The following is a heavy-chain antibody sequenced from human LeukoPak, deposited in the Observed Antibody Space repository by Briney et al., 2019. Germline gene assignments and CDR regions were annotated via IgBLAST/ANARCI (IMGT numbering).Heavy chain of an antibody. V-gene: IGHV4-59*08. Sequence: SSETLSLTCTVSGGSISSYYWTWIRQPPGKGLEWIGYIFYRGSTNYNPSLKSRVTISVDTSKNQFSLKLNSVTAADTAVYYCARRGADDHGDYGFDFWGQGTLVTVSS. CDR2: IFYRGST. D-gene: IGHD4-17*01. J-gene: IGHJ4*02. CDR1: GGSISSYY. CDR3: ARRGADDHGDYGFDF.